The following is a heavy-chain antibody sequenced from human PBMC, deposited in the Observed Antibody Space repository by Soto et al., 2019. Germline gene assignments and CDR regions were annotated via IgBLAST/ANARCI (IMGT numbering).Heavy chain of an antibody. CDR2: IKSKNDGGTT. CDR1: GFTFWSAW. J-gene: IGHJ4*02. CDR3: ATDQGAYGDSPGEY. D-gene: IGHD4-17*01. Sequence: EVRLVESGGDLVKPGGSLRLSCAASGFTFWSAWMSWVRQAPGKGLEWVGRIKSKNDGGTTDYAAPVKGRFTISRDDSKNTVLLQMNRLKTEDTAVYFCATDQGAYGDSPGEYWGQGTLVTVSS. V-gene: IGHV3-15*01.